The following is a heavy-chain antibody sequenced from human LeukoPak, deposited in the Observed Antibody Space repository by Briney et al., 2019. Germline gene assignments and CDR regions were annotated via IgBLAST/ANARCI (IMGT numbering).Heavy chain of an antibody. D-gene: IGHD5/OR15-5a*01. CDR3: ARALRGPHRAFDI. Sequence: SETLSLTCTVSGGSISSGDYYWSWIRQPPGKGLEWIGYIYYSGSTHYNPSLKSRVTISVDTSKDQFCLKLSSVTAAGTGVYYWARALRGPHRAFDIWGQGTMVTVSS. V-gene: IGHV4-30-4*08. CDR1: GGSISSGDYY. J-gene: IGHJ3*02. CDR2: IYYSGST.